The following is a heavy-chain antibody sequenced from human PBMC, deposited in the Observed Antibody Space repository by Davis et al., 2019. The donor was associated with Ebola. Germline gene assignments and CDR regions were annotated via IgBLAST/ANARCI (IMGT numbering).Heavy chain of an antibody. CDR3: ARDELGIAYYYGMDV. Sequence: SETLYLTCTVSGGSISSGDYYWSWIRQPPGKGLEWIGYIYYSGSTYYNPSLKSRVTISVDTSKNQFSLKLSSVTAADTAVYYCARDELGIAYYYGMDVWGQGTTVTVSS. CDR1: GGSISSGDYY. D-gene: IGHD7-27*01. V-gene: IGHV4-30-4*01. CDR2: IYYSGST. J-gene: IGHJ6*02.